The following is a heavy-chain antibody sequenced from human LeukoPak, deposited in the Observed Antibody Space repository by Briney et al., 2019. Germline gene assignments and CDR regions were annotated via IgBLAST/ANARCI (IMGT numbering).Heavy chain of an antibody. CDR3: ARRRAVPGFYYFDY. D-gene: IGHD2/OR15-2a*01. CDR2: IYYSGST. V-gene: IGHV4-59*08. Sequence: SETLSLTCTDSGGSISNYYWTWIRQPPGKGLEWIGYIYYSGSTKYNPSLRSRVTISVDTSKNQFSLKLSSLTAADTAVYYCARRRAVPGFYYFDYWGQGALVTVSS. CDR1: GGSISNYY. J-gene: IGHJ4*02.